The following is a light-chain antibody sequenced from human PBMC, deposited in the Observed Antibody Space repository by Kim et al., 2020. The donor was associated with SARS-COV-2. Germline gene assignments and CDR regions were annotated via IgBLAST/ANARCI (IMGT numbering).Light chain of an antibody. Sequence: QSALTQPASVSGSPGQSITISCTGTSSDVGGYDSVSWYQQHPGTAPKLMIYDVINRPTGVSYRFSGSKSGNTASLTISELQAEDEADYYCSSYSITSTLVVFGGGTKVTVL. CDR1: SSDVGGYDS. CDR2: DVI. CDR3: SSYSITSTLVV. J-gene: IGLJ3*02. V-gene: IGLV2-14*03.